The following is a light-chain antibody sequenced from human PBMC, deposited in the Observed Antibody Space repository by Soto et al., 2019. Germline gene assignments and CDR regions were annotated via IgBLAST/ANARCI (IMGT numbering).Light chain of an antibody. CDR3: QQHYDWLTWS. CDR2: STS. Sequence: EVGMELSPATLSVSPGESATLSCRASQSVSSNVAWYQQKPGQAPRLLIYSTSARATGTPARFSGSGSGTEFTLTISSLQSNDSTIYYCQQHYDWLTWSFGQGTKVDI. J-gene: IGKJ1*01. V-gene: IGKV3D-15*01. CDR1: QSVSSN.